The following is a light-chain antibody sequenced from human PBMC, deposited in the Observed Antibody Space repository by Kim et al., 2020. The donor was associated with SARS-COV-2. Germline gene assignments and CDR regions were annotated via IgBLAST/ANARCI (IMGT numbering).Light chain of an antibody. Sequence: QRVTISCPGSTANIGAGYDDHWYQQLPGTAPKLLIYVNINRPSGVPDRFSGSKSGTSASLAITGLQAEDEADYYCQSYDNSLSGYVFGTGTKVTVL. CDR1: TANIGAGYD. J-gene: IGLJ1*01. V-gene: IGLV1-40*01. CDR2: VNI. CDR3: QSYDNSLSGYV.